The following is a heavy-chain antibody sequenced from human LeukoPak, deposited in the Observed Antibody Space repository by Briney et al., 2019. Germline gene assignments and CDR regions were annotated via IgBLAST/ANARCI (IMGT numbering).Heavy chain of an antibody. CDR3: ARDSDSSGYGEYYFDY. V-gene: IGHV1-46*01. D-gene: IGHD3-22*01. CDR1: GYTFTSYY. Sequence: GASVKVSCKASGYTFTSYYMHWVRQAPGQGLEWMGIINPSGGSTSYAQKFQGRDTMTRDTSTSTVYMELSSLRSEDTAVYYCARDSDSSGYGEYYFDYWGQGTLVTVSS. J-gene: IGHJ4*02. CDR2: INPSGGST.